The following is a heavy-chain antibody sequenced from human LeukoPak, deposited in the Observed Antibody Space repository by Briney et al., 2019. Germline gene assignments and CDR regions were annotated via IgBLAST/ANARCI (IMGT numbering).Heavy chain of an antibody. CDR3: ARDHPLTSLDF. CDR2: ISAFNGDT. Sequence: ASVTVSCKTSGYMSSTYGISWVRQAPGQGLEWMGWISAFNGDTKYAEKFQGRVTMTRDTSTSTVYLDLRGLRTDDTAVYHCARDHPLTSLDFWGQGTLLIVSS. D-gene: IGHD4-11*01. CDR1: GYMSSTYG. J-gene: IGHJ4*01. V-gene: IGHV1-18*01.